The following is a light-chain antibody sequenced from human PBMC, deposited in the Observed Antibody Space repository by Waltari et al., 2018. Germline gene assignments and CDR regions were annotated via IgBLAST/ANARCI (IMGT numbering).Light chain of an antibody. J-gene: IGKJ1*01. Sequence: EIVLTQSPGPLSLSPGERATLSCRTSQSVGRTLAWYQQKPGQAPRLLIYGASFRATGIPDRFSGSGSGTDFSLTISRLEPEDFAVYYCQHYVRLPVTFGQGTKVEIK. CDR3: QHYVRLPVT. CDR2: GAS. V-gene: IGKV3-20*01. CDR1: QSVGRT.